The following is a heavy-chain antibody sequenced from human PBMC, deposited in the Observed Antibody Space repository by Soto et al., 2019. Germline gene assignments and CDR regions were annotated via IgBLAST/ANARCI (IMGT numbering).Heavy chain of an antibody. D-gene: IGHD3-10*01. CDR1: GGSFSGYY. J-gene: IGHJ6*02. CDR3: ARGDSRSGSYSYYYYGMDV. CDR2: INHSGST. V-gene: IGHV4-34*01. Sequence: SETLSLTCAVYGGSFSGYYWSWIRQPPGKGLEWIGEINHSGSTNYNPSLKSRVTISVDTSKNQFSLKLSSVTAADTAVYYCARGDSRSGSYSYYYYGMDVWGQGTSVTVSS.